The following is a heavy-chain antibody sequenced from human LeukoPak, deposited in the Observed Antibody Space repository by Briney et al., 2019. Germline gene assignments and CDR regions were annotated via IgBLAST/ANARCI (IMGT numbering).Heavy chain of an antibody. V-gene: IGHV3-64*01. CDR2: IGSNGANT. J-gene: IGHJ4*02. CDR3: ARWSGAYDC. D-gene: IGHD2-21*01. Sequence: GGSQSLSCTASGFTLSNYGMHWVRQAPGKGLEYVSAIGSNGANTYYANSVWGRFTISRDTSKNTLYLQMGSLRAEDMAVYFCARWSGAYDCWGQGALVTVSS. CDR1: GFTLSNYG.